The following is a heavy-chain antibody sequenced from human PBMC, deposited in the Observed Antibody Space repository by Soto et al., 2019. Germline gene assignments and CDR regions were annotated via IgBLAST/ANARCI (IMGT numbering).Heavy chain of an antibody. CDR3: ARDRTTVTPDRYYYYGMDV. J-gene: IGHJ6*02. D-gene: IGHD4-17*01. CDR1: GGTFSSYA. CDR2: IIPIFGTA. Sequence: QVQLVQSGAEVKKPGSSVKVSCKASGGTFSSYAISWVRQAPGQGLEWMGGIIPIFGTANYAQKFQGRVTLTADESTSTASRELSSLRSADTAVYYCARDRTTVTPDRYYYYGMDVWGQGTTVTVSS. V-gene: IGHV1-69*01.